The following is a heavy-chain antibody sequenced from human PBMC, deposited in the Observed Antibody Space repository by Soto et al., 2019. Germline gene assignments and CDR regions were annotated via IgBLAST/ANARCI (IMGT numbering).Heavy chain of an antibody. V-gene: IGHV3-48*03. Sequence: GGSLRLSCVASEVTFSSYGGNWVRQAPGKGLEWVSYISGSGSTIHYADSVKGRFTISRDNAKNSLFLQMNSLRAEDTAVYYCARELGHYDISGYLGAYYHDGMDVWGQGTTVTVSS. J-gene: IGHJ6*02. CDR2: ISGSGSTI. CDR3: ARELGHYDISGYLGAYYHDGMDV. CDR1: EVTFSSYG. D-gene: IGHD3-22*01.